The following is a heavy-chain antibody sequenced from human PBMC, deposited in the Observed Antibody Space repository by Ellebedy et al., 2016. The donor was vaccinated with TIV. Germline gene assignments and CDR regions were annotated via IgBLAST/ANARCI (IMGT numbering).Heavy chain of an antibody. CDR3: ARAYYDSSGYYYEAYFDY. Sequence: MPSETLSLTCTVSGGSISSYYWSWIRQPPGKGLEWIGYIYYSGSTNYNPSLKSRVTISVDTSKNQFSLKLSSVTAADTAVYYCARAYYDSSGYYYEAYFDYWGQGTLVTVSS. D-gene: IGHD3-22*01. J-gene: IGHJ4*02. CDR2: IYYSGST. CDR1: GGSISSYY. V-gene: IGHV4-59*12.